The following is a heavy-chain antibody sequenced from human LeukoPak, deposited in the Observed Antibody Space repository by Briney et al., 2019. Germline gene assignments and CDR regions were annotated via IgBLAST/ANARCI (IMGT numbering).Heavy chain of an antibody. V-gene: IGHV3-64*01. J-gene: IGHJ4*02. CDR3: ARVSGSSAPDY. Sequence: PGGSLRLSYAASGFTVSSNYMSWVRQAPGKGLEYVSAISSNGGRTYYANSVKGRFTISRDNSKNTLYLQMGSLRAEDMAVYYCARVSGSSAPDYWGQGTLVTVSS. D-gene: IGHD1-26*01. CDR1: GFTVSSNY. CDR2: ISSNGGRT.